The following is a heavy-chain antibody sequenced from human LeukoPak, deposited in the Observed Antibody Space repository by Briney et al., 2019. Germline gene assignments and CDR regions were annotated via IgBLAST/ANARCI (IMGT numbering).Heavy chain of an antibody. CDR1: GGSISSYY. CDR2: IYTSGST. D-gene: IGHD2-21*01. Sequence: SETLSLTCTVSGGSISSYYWSWVRQPAGKGLEWLGRIYTSGSTDYNPSLKSRVTISVDTSKNQISLKLTSVTAADTAVYYCARGAIPVALHWFDPWGQGILVTASS. CDR3: ARGAIPVALHWFDP. J-gene: IGHJ5*02. V-gene: IGHV4-4*07.